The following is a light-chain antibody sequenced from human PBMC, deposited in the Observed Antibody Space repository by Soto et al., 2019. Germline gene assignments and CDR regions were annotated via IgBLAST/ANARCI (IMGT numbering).Light chain of an antibody. V-gene: IGLV2-8*01. J-gene: IGLJ3*02. CDR2: EVN. CDR1: ISDVGAYND. Sequence: QSALTQPASVSESPGPAITISCSGSISDVGAYNDGSLYQKHPGNVPKLINSEVNMPPSGVPDRLSASKSGNTASLTCSGLLSEDEAHYYGASYSGYNKLLFGGGTQVTVL. CDR3: ASYSGYNKLL.